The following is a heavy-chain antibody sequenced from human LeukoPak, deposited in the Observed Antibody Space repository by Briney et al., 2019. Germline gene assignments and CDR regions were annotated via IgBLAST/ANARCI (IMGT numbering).Heavy chain of an antibody. D-gene: IGHD6-19*01. J-gene: IGHJ4*02. Sequence: GASVKVSCKASGYTFTSYGISWVRQAPGQGLEWMGWISAYNGNTNYAQKLQGRVTMTTDTSTSTAYMELRSLRSDDTAVYYCARDVAGGHSSGWQWISSYWGQGTLVTVSS. CDR1: GYTFTSYG. CDR2: ISAYNGNT. CDR3: ARDVAGGHSSGWQWISSY. V-gene: IGHV1-18*01.